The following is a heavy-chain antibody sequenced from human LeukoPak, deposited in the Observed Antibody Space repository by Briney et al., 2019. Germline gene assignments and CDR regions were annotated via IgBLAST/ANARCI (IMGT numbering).Heavy chain of an antibody. J-gene: IGHJ4*02. Sequence: GGSLRLSCAASGFTFSSYAMSWVRQAPGQGLEWVSAISGSGGGTYYADSVKGRFTISRDNSKNTLYLQMNSLRAEDTAVYYCANSAWQLVLFLSYWGQGTLVTVSS. CDR1: GFTFSSYA. CDR2: ISGSGGGT. CDR3: ANSAWQLVLFLSY. D-gene: IGHD6-6*01. V-gene: IGHV3-23*01.